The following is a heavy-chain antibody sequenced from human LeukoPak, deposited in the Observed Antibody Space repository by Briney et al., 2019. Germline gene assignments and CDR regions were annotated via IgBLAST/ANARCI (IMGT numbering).Heavy chain of an antibody. J-gene: IGHJ5*02. Sequence: GGALRLSCAASGFTLSDHWMNWVRQPPGKGLLWVSHINVDGSDTDYADSVKGRFTISRYNARNTLYLQMDSLRVEDTAVYYCVRDGTGYPPFDLWGQGNLVTVSS. D-gene: IGHD1-1*01. CDR3: VRDGTGYPPFDL. CDR2: INVDGSDT. CDR1: GFTLSDHW. V-gene: IGHV3-74*01.